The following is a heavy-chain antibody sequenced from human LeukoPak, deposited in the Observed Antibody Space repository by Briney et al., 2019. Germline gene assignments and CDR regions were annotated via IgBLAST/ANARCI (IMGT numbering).Heavy chain of an antibody. CDR1: GGSFSGYC. J-gene: IGHJ4*02. CDR3: ARGTSRGYSIDY. CDR2: INHSGST. V-gene: IGHV4-34*01. Sequence: SETLSLTCAVYGGSFSGYCWSWIRQPPGKGLEWIGEINHSGSTNYNPSLKSRVTISVDTSKNQFSLKLSSVTAADTAVYYCARGTSRGYSIDYWGQGTLVTVSS. D-gene: IGHD5-18*01.